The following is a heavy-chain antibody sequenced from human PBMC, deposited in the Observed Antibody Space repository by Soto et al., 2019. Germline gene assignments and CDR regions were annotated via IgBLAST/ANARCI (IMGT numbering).Heavy chain of an antibody. D-gene: IGHD1-26*01. CDR1: GGSIRNSSYY. Sequence: SETLSLTCTVSGGSIRNSSYYWDWIRQPPGKGLEWIGHIYYTGSTYYIPSLKSRVTISIDTSKNQFSLNLSSVTATDTAVYYCGRRPKSGSFHYYGVDVWGQGTTVTVSS. V-gene: IGHV4-39*01. CDR2: IYYTGST. CDR3: GRRPKSGSFHYYGVDV. J-gene: IGHJ6*02.